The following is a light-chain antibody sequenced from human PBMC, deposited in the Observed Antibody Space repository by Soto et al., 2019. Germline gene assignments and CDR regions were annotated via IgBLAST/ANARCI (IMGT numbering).Light chain of an antibody. V-gene: IGKV1-39*01. J-gene: IGKJ3*01. CDR3: QRSYTTLFT. Sequence: DIQMTQSPSSLSASVGDRVIITCRASQSISNYLKWYQQKPGKAPKLLIYAASSLQSGVPSRFSGSGSGTDFTLTISSLQPEDFATYSCQRSYTTLFTFGPGTNVDI. CDR1: QSISNY. CDR2: AAS.